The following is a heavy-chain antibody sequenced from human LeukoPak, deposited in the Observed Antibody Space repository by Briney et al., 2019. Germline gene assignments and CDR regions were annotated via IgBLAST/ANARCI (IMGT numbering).Heavy chain of an antibody. CDR3: ARHSTLGWFDP. CDR1: GFTVSSNY. D-gene: IGHD2-2*01. Sequence: HPGGSLRLSCAASGFTVSSNYMSWVRQAPGKGLEWVSVIYSGGSTYYADSVKGRFTISRDNSKNTLYLQMNSLRAEDTAVYYCARHSTLGWFDPWGQGTLVTVSS. J-gene: IGHJ5*02. CDR2: IYSGGST. V-gene: IGHV3-66*04.